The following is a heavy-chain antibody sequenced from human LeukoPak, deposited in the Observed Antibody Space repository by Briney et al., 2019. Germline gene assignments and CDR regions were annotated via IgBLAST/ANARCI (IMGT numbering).Heavy chain of an antibody. CDR3: ARGDTANGYNWFDP. V-gene: IGHV3-11*01. CDR1: GFTFSDYY. J-gene: IGHJ5*02. CDR2: ISSSGSTI. Sequence: GGTLRLSCAASGFTFSDYYMSWIRQAPGKGLEWVSYISSSGSTIYYADSVKGRFTISRDNAKNSLYLQMNSLRAEDTAVYYCARGDTANGYNWFDPWGQGTLVTVSS. D-gene: IGHD5-18*01.